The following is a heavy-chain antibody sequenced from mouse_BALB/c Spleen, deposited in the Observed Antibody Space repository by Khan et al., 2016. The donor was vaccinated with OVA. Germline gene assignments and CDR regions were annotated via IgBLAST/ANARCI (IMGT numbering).Heavy chain of an antibody. V-gene: IGHV5-12-1*01. CDR2: ISSGGGSI. CDR1: GCAFSSYD. CDR3: ARHKATMITTSCYFDV. D-gene: IGHD2-4*01. J-gene: IGHJ1*01. Sequence: EVELVESGGGLVKPGGSLKLSCAASGCAFSSYDMSWVRQTPEKRLDWVAYISSGGGSIYFPDTVKGRFTISRDNAKNTLYLQMNSLKSEDTAMYYCARHKATMITTSCYFDVWGAGTTVTVSS.